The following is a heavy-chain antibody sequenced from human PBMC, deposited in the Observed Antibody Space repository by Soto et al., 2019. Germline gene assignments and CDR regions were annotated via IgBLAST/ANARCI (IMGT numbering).Heavy chain of an antibody. CDR1: GFSFSTYW. V-gene: IGHV3-74*01. D-gene: IGHD1-1*01. CDR3: ASILTGTGNY. Sequence: VQLVASGGGLVQPGGSLRLSCAASGFSFSTYWLHWVRQLPGKGLVWVARTNPDGSDTNYADSAKGRFTISRDNTKNTMYLQMNSLSADDTAVYFCASILTGTGNYWGQGILVTVSS. J-gene: IGHJ4*02. CDR2: TNPDGSDT.